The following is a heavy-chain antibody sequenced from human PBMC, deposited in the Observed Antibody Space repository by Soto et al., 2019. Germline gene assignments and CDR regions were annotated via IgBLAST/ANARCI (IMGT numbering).Heavy chain of an antibody. CDR2: IYYSGST. V-gene: IGHV4-61*01. CDR3: ATHSIAAAGTGGWFDP. CDR1: GGSVSSGSYY. Sequence: PSETLSLTCTVSGGSVSSGSYYWSWIRQPPGKGLEWIGYIYYSGSTNYNPSLKSRVTISVDTSKNQFSLKLSSVTAADTAVYYCATHSIAAAGTGGWFDPWGQGTMVTVYS. J-gene: IGHJ5*02. D-gene: IGHD6-13*01.